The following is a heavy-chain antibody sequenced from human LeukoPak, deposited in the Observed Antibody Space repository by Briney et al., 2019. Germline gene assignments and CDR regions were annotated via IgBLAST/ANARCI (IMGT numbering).Heavy chain of an antibody. CDR3: ARPQSGLGWFDP. CDR1: GGSFNTYY. CDR2: IYSTGIT. Sequence: SETLSLTCTVSGGSFNTYYRSWIRQPAGKGLEWIARIYSTGITTYNPSLKGRATMSVDTSKNQFSLKLSAVTAADTAVYYCARPQSGLGWFDPWGQGILVTVSS. V-gene: IGHV4-4*07. J-gene: IGHJ5*02.